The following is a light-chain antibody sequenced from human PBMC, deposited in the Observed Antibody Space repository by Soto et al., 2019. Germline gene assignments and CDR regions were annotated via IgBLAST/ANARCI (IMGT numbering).Light chain of an antibody. CDR1: SRDVGGYNY. Sequence: QSALTQAHSASGSPGQSVTISCTGTSRDVGGYNYVSWYQQHPGKAPKLMIYEVSKRPSGVPDRFSGSKSGNTASLTVSGLQPEDEADYYCSSYAGSNKSVFGTGTKVTVL. CDR2: EVS. J-gene: IGLJ1*01. CDR3: SSYAGSNKSV. V-gene: IGLV2-8*01.